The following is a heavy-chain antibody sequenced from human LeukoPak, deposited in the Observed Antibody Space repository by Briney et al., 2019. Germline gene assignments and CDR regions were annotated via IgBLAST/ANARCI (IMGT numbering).Heavy chain of an antibody. CDR1: GYTFTSYY. CDR3: ARMAPHYDILTGYYFNASGRWWFDP. D-gene: IGHD3-9*01. Sequence: ASVKVSCKASGYTFTSYYMHWVRQAPGQGLEWMGIINPSGGSTSYAQKFQGRVTMTRDTSTSTVHMELSSLRSEDTAVYYRARMAPHYDILTGYYFNASGRWWFDPWGQGTLVTVSS. V-gene: IGHV1-46*01. CDR2: INPSGGST. J-gene: IGHJ5*02.